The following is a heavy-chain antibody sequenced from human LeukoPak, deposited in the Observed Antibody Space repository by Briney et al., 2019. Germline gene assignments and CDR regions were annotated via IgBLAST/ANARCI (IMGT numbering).Heavy chain of an antibody. CDR1: GYSFTSYW. J-gene: IGHJ3*02. D-gene: IGHD4-23*01. CDR3: ARTTPRTVVTPTGAFDI. Sequence: GESLKISCKGSGYSFTSYWIGWVRQMPGKGLEWMGIIYPGDSDTRYSPSFQGQVTISADKSISTAYLQWSSLKASDTAMYYCARTTPRTVVTPTGAFDIWGQGTMVTVSS. V-gene: IGHV5-51*01. CDR2: IYPGDSDT.